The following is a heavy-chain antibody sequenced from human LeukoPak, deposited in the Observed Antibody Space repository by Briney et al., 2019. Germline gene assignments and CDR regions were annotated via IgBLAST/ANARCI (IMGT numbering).Heavy chain of an antibody. CDR2: ISGSGGST. Sequence: GGSLRLSCPASGFTFSSYAMSWVRQAPGKGLEWVSAISGSGGSTYYADSVKGRFTISRDNSKNTLYLQMNSLRAEDTAVYYCAKSQLLVNYYYYMDVWGKGTTVTVSS. CDR3: AKSQLLVNYYYYMDV. CDR1: GFTFSSYA. V-gene: IGHV3-23*01. D-gene: IGHD2-2*01. J-gene: IGHJ6*03.